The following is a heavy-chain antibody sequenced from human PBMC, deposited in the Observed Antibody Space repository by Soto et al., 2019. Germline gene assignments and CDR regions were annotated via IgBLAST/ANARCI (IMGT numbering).Heavy chain of an antibody. CDR2: IYYSGNT. J-gene: IGHJ4*02. V-gene: IGHV4-59*01. CDR1: GVSINNYC. Sequence: PSETLSLTCTVSGVSINNYCLSWVRQSPGKGLEWIGYIYYSGNTNYNPSLKSRVTISVDTSKNQFSLKLSSVTAADTAVYYCARWYGGPLDYWGQGTLVTVSS. CDR3: ARWYGGPLDY. D-gene: IGHD4-17*01.